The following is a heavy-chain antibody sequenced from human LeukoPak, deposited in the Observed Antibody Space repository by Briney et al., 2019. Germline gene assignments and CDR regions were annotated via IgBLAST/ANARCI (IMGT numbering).Heavy chain of an antibody. CDR2: ISGSGGST. D-gene: IGHD3-22*01. J-gene: IGHJ4*02. CDR1: GLTFSSHA. Sequence: GGSLSLLCAASGLTFSSHATRWVRQAPGKGLEWVLSISGSGGSTYYADSVKGRFTISRDNSKNTLYLQMNSLRAEDTAVYYCAKDQSNDGSGHYPNDYFDYWGQGTLVTVSS. CDR3: AKDQSNDGSGHYPNDYFDY. V-gene: IGHV3-23*01.